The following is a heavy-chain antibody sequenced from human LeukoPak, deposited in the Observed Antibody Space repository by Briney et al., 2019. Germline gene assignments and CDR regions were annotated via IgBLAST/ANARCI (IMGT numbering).Heavy chain of an antibody. V-gene: IGHV4-34*01. Sequence: KSSETLSLTCSVSGGSISTYYWSWIRQPPGKGLEWIGEINHSGSTNYNPSLKSRVTISVDTSKNQLSLKLSSVTAADTAVYYCARGFTNDFWSGYQTQFDYWGQGTLVTVSS. CDR2: INHSGST. CDR3: ARGFTNDFWSGYQTQFDY. J-gene: IGHJ4*02. D-gene: IGHD3-3*01. CDR1: GGSISTYY.